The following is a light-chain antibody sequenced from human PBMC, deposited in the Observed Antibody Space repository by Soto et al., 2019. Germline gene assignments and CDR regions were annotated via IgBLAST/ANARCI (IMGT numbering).Light chain of an antibody. CDR2: AAS. V-gene: IGKV1-39*01. Sequence: DIQMTQSPSSLSASVGDRVTITCRASQSVNTYLHWYQQKAGQAPKLLIYAASSLQSGVPSRFSGSGSGTDFTLTISSLQPEDFATYYCQQANSFPTFGQGTRLEIK. CDR1: QSVNTY. J-gene: IGKJ5*01. CDR3: QQANSFPT.